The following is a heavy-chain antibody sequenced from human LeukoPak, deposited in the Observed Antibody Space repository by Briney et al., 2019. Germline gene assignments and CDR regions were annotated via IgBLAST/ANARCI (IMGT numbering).Heavy chain of an antibody. CDR2: ISVSGTYI. V-gene: IGHV3-21*01. J-gene: IGHJ4*02. CDR1: GGSISNYY. Sequence: ETLSLTCTVSGGSISNYYWSWIRQPPGKGLEWVSSISVSGTYIYYSDSVKGRFTISRDNSKNSLYLEMNSLRSDDTAIYYCARDRDYGTFDYWGQGTLVTVSS. CDR3: ARDRDYGTFDY. D-gene: IGHD4-17*01.